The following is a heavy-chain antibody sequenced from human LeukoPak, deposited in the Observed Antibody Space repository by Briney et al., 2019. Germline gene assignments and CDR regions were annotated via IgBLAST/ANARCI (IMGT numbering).Heavy chain of an antibody. D-gene: IGHD3-22*01. V-gene: IGHV3-21*01. J-gene: IGHJ4*02. Sequence: PGGSLRLSCAASGFTFSYYSLNWVRQAPGKGLEWVSSVNTVSSYIYYADSVKGRFTISRDNAKNSLSLQMNSLRAEDTAVYYCVRLRRNSDRSGFFYYYDYWGQGTLVTVSS. CDR3: VRLRRNSDRSGFFYYYDY. CDR2: VNTVSSYI. CDR1: GFTFSYYS.